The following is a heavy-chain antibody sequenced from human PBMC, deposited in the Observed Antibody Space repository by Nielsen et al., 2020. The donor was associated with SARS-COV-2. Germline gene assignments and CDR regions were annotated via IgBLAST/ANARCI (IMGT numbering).Heavy chain of an antibody. CDR1: GYTFTSYA. V-gene: IGHV1-3*01. CDR3: ARDIRFLEWFDAFDI. CDR2: INARNGNT. D-gene: IGHD3-3*01. Sequence: ASVKVSCKASGYTFTSYAMHWVRQAPGQRLEWMGWINARNGNTKYSQKFQGRVTITRDTSASTAYMELSSLRSEDTAVYYCARDIRFLEWFDAFDIWGQGTMVTVSS. J-gene: IGHJ3*02.